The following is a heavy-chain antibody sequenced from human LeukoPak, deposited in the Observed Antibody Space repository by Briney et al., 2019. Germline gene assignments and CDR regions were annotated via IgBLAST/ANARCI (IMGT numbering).Heavy chain of an antibody. CDR2: INHSGST. J-gene: IGHJ4*02. V-gene: IGHV4-34*01. CDR3: ARYYDYGDYGQVN. Sequence: SETLSLTCAVYGGSFSGYYWSWIRQPPGKGLEWIGEINHSGSTNYNPSLKSRVTISVDTSKNQFSLKLSSVTAADTAVYYCARYYDYGDYGQVNWGQGTLVTVSS. D-gene: IGHD4-17*01. CDR1: GGSFSGYY.